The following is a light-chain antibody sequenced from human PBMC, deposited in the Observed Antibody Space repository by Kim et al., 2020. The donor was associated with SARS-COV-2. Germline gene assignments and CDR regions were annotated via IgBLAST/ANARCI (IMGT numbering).Light chain of an antibody. CDR3: QQRSNWLT. J-gene: IGKJ3*01. CDR1: RGVGTY. V-gene: IGKV3-11*01. CDR2: EAY. Sequence: FWSPGERAPPSGRASRGVGTYLAWYQQKHGQAPRRLIYEAYKRATVIPDRFSGSGSGTDFTLTISSLEPEDFAVYYCQQRSNWLTFGPGTKVDIK.